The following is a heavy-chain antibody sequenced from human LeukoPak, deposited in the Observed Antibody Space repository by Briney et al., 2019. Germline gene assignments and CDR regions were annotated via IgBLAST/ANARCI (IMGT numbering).Heavy chain of an antibody. CDR1: GFSFRTSP. Sequence: GGSLRLSCAASGFSFRTSPMSWVRQAPGKGLEWVSAVSSKADRTYYVDSVKGRFTISRDDSKNTVYLQMNSLRAEDTAVYYCAKESPYTVRGTGRAYYFDSWGQGTLVTV. CDR3: AKESPYTVRGTGRAYYFDS. V-gene: IGHV3-23*01. J-gene: IGHJ4*02. D-gene: IGHD1-1*01. CDR2: VSSKADRT.